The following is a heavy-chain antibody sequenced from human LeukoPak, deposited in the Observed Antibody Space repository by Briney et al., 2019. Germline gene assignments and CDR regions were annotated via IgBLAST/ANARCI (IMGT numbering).Heavy chain of an antibody. V-gene: IGHV1-2*02. CDR1: GYTFTGYF. D-gene: IGHD6-19*01. J-gene: IGHJ4*02. CDR3: ARWIAVAGSVVGDY. Sequence: ASVKVSCKTSGYTFTGYFIHWVRQAPGQGLEWMGWIHPDSGVTTYAQKFQGRVTLTRDTSISTAYMELSSLRSEDTAVYYCARWIAVAGSVVGDYWGQGTLVTVSS. CDR2: IHPDSGVT.